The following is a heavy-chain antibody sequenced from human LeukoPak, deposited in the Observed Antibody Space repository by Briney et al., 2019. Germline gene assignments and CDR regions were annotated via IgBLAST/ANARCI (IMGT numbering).Heavy chain of an antibody. J-gene: IGHJ4*02. V-gene: IGHV3-33*08. CDR2: IWYDGSNK. CDR1: EFTFSNYA. D-gene: IGHD3-10*01. CDR3: AGSYYNVFDY. Sequence: GGSLRLSCVASEFTFSNYAMNWVRQAPGKGLEWVALIWYDGSNKYYADSVKGRFTISRDNSKNTLYLQMNSLRAEDTAVYYCAGSYYNVFDYWGQGTLVTVSS.